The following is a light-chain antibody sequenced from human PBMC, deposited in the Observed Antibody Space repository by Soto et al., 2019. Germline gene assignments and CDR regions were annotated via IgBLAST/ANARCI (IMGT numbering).Light chain of an antibody. CDR1: SSNLGSNT. CDR2: SND. V-gene: IGLV1-44*01. CDR3: AGWDGSVEAVV. Sequence: QSVLTQPPSASGTPGQRVTISCSGSSSNLGSNTANWYQQLPGTAPKLLIYSNDERPSGVPDRFSGSKSGTSASLAISGLQSEDEADYYCAGWDGSVEAVVFGGGTKLTVL. J-gene: IGLJ2*01.